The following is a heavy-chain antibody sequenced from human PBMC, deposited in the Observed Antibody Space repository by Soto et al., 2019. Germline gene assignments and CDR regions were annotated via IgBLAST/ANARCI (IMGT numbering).Heavy chain of an antibody. D-gene: IGHD6-19*01. J-gene: IGHJ4*02. CDR1: GFTFSSYA. CDR3: VRDKSLYSSGWHNRQFYY. Sequence: LRLSCAASGFTFSSYAMHWVRQAPGKGLEWVAVISYDGSNKYYADSVKGRFTISRDNSKTLYLQMNSLRAEDTAVYYCVRDKSLYSSGWHNRQFYYWGQGSLVTVSA. V-gene: IGHV3-30-3*01. CDR2: ISYDGSNK.